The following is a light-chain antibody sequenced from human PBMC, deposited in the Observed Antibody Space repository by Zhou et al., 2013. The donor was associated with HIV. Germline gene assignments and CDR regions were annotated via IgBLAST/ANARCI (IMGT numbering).Light chain of an antibody. CDR1: QSINNW. J-gene: IGKJ5*01. V-gene: IGKV1-5*03. CDR3: QQYNAYPLI. CDR2: KAS. Sequence: IQMTQSPSTLSASVGDRVSIACRASQSINNWLAWYQQRPGKAPKLLISKASSLENGFPLRFSGSRSGTEFTLTISSLQPDDFGIYYCQQYNAYPLIFGQGTRLDI.